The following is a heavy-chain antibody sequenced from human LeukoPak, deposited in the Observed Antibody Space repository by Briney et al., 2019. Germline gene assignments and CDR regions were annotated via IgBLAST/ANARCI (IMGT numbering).Heavy chain of an antibody. D-gene: IGHD3-16*01. CDR1: GFPFSTYW. J-gene: IGHJ6*02. CDR2: INSEGSGT. V-gene: IGHV3-74*01. Sequence: PGGSLTLSCAASGFPFSTYWVHWLAEAPGRGRVWGSCINSEGSGTSSADSVKGRFTISRDNAKNTVYLQMNSLRDEGTPVYYCARWGGRASYSMDVGGQGTTVTVS. CDR3: ARWGGRASYSMDV.